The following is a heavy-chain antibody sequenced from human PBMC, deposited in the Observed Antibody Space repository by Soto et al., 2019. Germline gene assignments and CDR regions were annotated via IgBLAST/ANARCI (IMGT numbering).Heavy chain of an antibody. Sequence: QGLEWMGWMNPNSGNTGYAQKFQGRVTMTRNTSISTAYMELSSLRSEDTGVYYCARGELELTDNWGQGTLVTVSS. CDR3: ARGELELTDN. CDR2: MNPNSGNT. V-gene: IGHV1-8*01. J-gene: IGHJ4*02. D-gene: IGHD1-7*01.